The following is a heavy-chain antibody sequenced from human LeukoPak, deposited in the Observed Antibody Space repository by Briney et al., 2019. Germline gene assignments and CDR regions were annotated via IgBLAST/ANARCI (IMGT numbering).Heavy chain of an antibody. J-gene: IGHJ5*02. CDR3: ARGRRWFDP. CDR2: IIPIFGTA. Sequence: GASVKVSCKASGYTFTSYGISWVRQAPGQGLEWMGGIIPIFGTANYAQKFQGRVTITTDESTSTAYMELSSLRSEDTAVYYCARGRRWFDPWGQGTLVTVSS. CDR1: GYTFTSYG. V-gene: IGHV1-69*05.